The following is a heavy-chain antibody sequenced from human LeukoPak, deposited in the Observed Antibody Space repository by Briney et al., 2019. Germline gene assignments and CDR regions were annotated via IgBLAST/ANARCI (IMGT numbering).Heavy chain of an antibody. J-gene: IGHJ4*02. CDR3: VKGGGERDRIFEY. Sequence: PGGSLGLSCAASGSTFSSCVIHWVRQAPGKGLEWVAVISYDESHKYYADSVKGRFTISRDNSKNTLYLQMNSLRAEDTAVYYCVKGGGERDRIFEYWGQGTLVTVSS. V-gene: IGHV3-30*18. D-gene: IGHD1-1*01. CDR1: GSTFSSCV. CDR2: ISYDESHK.